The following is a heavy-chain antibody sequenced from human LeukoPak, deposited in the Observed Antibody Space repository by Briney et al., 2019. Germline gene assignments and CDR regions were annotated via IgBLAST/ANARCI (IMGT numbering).Heavy chain of an antibody. D-gene: IGHD4-17*01. CDR1: GGSFSGYY. V-gene: IGHV4-34*01. J-gene: IGHJ4*02. CDR2: INHSGST. Sequence: SETLSLTCAVYGGSFSGYYWSWIRQPPGKGLEWIGEINHSGSTNYNPSLKSRVTISVDTSKNQFSLKLSSVTAADTAVYYCARVSLSQSYGYWGQGTLVTVSS. CDR3: ARVSLSQSYGY.